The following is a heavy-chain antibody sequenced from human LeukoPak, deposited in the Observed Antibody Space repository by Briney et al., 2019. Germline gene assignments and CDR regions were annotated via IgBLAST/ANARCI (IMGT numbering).Heavy chain of an antibody. D-gene: IGHD1-14*01. V-gene: IGHV3-74*01. J-gene: IGHJ5*01. CDR1: GFTFSNYW. Sequence: PGGSLRLSCAASGFTFSNYWMHWVRQAPGKGLVWVSRIKGDGSHTVYADSVKGRFTISRDNAKNTLYLQMKSLRDEDTVVYYCVRDWDHFDFDSWGQGTLVTVSS. CDR3: VRDWDHFDFDS. CDR2: IKGDGSHT.